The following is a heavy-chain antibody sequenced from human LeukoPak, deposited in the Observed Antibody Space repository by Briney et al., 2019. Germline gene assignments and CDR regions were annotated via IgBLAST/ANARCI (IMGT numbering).Heavy chain of an antibody. D-gene: IGHD3-9*01. CDR1: GGSVSSGSYY. J-gene: IGHJ4*02. V-gene: IGHV4-61*01. CDR3: ARDTYDILTGYRRYFDY. Sequence: SETLSLTCTVSGGSVSSGSYYWSWIRQPPGKGLEWIGYIYYSGSTNYNPSLKSRVTISVDTSKNQFSLKLSSVTAADTAVYYCARDTYDILTGYRRYFDYWGQGTLVTVSS. CDR2: IYYSGST.